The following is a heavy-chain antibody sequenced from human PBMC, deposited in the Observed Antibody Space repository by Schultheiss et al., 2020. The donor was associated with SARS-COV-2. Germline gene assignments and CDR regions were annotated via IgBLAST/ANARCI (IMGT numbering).Heavy chain of an antibody. V-gene: IGHV3-23*01. CDR1: GFTFGTYN. CDR3: AKGKGQQMALDM. Sequence: GGSLRLSCAASGFTFGTYNMHWVRQAPGKGLEWVSAISGSGGSTYYGDSVRGRFTISRDNSNNILFLQMNSLRAEDTAFYHCAKGKGQQMALDMWGQGTLVTVSS. CDR2: ISGSGGST. D-gene: IGHD6-13*01. J-gene: IGHJ3*02.